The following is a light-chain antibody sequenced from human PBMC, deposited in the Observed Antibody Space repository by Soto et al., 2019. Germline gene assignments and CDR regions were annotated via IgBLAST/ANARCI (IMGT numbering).Light chain of an antibody. CDR1: QSVNNNY. CDR3: QQYGRYAGT. CDR2: GAA. J-gene: IGKJ5*01. V-gene: IGKV3-20*01. Sequence: EIVLTQSPGTLSLSPGERTTLSCRASQSVNNNYLAWYQQKPGQAPRLLIHGAAIRATGIPDRFSGSGSGADFTLTISRLEPEDYAVYYCQQYGRYAGTFGQRKRLEIK.